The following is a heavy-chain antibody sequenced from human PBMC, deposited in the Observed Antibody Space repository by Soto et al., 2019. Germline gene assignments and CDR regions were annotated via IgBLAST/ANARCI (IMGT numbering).Heavy chain of an antibody. J-gene: IGHJ6*02. CDR3: AGATEYYYYGMDV. CDR1: GGSISSYY. V-gene: IGHV4-59*08. D-gene: IGHD1-1*01. CDR2: IYYSGST. Sequence: SETLSLTCTVSGGSISSYYWSWIRQPPGKGLEWIGYIYYSGSTNYNPSLKSRVTISVDTSKNQFSLKLSSVTAADTAVYYCAGATEYYYYGMDVWGQGTTVTVSS.